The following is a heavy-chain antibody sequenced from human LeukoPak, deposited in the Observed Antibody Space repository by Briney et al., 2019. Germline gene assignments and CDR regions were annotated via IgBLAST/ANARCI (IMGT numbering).Heavy chain of an antibody. CDR1: GFTFSSYA. Sequence: GGSLILSCAASGFTFSSYAMSWVRQAPAKGLEWVSAISCCGSSSYYSDSLKRRFTVPRDDCRNTLYLQMDSLRADDEAVEDCATIGPRGYGGNSGRFATFDYWGQGTLVTVSS. V-gene: IGHV3-23*01. D-gene: IGHD4-23*01. J-gene: IGHJ4*02. CDR2: ISCCGSSS. CDR3: ATIGPRGYGGNSGRFATFDY.